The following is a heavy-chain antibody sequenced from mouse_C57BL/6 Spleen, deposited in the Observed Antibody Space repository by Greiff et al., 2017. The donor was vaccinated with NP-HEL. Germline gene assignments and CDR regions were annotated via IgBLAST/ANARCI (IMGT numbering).Heavy chain of an antibody. CDR1: GYAFSSSW. CDR3: ASKDYFDD. J-gene: IGHJ2*01. CDR2: IYPGDGDT. Sequence: VQLQESGPELVKPGASVKISCKASGYAFSSSWMNWVKQRPGKGLEWIGRIYPGDGDTNYNGKFKGKATLTADKSSSTAYMQLSSLTSEDSAVYFCASKDYFDDWGQGTTLTVSS. V-gene: IGHV1-82*01.